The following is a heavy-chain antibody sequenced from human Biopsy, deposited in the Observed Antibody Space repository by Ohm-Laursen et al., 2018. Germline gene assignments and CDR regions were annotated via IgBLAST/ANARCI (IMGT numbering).Heavy chain of an antibody. CDR3: ARLYRLDDYWNDDPPDAFDV. J-gene: IGHJ3*01. CDR1: GDSISSYY. V-gene: IGHV4-59*01. D-gene: IGHD1-1*01. CDR2: ISKGGDT. Sequence: SETLSLTCTVSGDSISSYYWSWIRQSPGKGLEWIGFISKGGDTTYNPSLRGRVAISVDTSKNQVSLKLSSVTAADTAIFFCARLYRLDDYWNDDPPDAFDVWGQGTRVTVSS.